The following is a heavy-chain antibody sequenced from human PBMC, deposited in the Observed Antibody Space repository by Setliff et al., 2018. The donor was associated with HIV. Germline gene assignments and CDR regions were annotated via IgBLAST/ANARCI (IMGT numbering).Heavy chain of an antibody. V-gene: IGHV4-59*12. Sequence: SETLSLTCTVSGGSISSYYWSWIRQPPGKGPEWVGSIYYTGNTYYSSSLKSRATISRDTSKNHFSLRLSSVTAADTAVYYCAREDYYYYGMDVWGQGTTVTVSS. CDR1: GGSISSYY. J-gene: IGHJ6*02. CDR3: AREDYYYYGMDV. CDR2: IYYTGNT.